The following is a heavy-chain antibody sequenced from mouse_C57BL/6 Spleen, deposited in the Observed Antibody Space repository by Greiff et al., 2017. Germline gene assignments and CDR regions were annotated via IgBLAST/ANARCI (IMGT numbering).Heavy chain of an antibody. Sequence: VQLQQPGAELARPGASVKLSCKASGYTFTSYGISWVKQRTGQGLEWIGEIYPRSGNTYYNEKFKGKATLTADKSSSTAYMELRSLTSEDSAVYFCARENRDYDGFAYWGQGTLVTVSA. D-gene: IGHD2-4*01. CDR1: GYTFTSYG. CDR3: ARENRDYDGFAY. J-gene: IGHJ3*01. CDR2: IYPRSGNT. V-gene: IGHV1-81*01.